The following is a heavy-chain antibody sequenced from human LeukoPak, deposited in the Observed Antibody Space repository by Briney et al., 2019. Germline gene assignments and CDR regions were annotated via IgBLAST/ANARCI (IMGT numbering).Heavy chain of an antibody. CDR2: INPNSGNT. CDR3: ATDPSITMVRGVNFDY. D-gene: IGHD3-10*01. CDR1: GYTFTGYY. J-gene: IGHJ4*02. V-gene: IGHV1-8*03. Sequence: GASVKVSCKASGYTFTGYYMHWVRQAPGQGLGWMGWINPNSGNTGYAQKFQGRVTITRNTSISTAYMELSSLRSEDTAVYYCATDPSITMVRGVNFDYWGQGTLVTVSS.